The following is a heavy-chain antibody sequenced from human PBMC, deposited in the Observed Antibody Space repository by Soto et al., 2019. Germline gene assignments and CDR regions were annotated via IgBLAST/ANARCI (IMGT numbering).Heavy chain of an antibody. V-gene: IGHV5-51*01. D-gene: IGHD2-2*01. J-gene: IGHJ4*02. CDR2: IYPGDSDT. CDR3: TTDGGYCVSTSCYDIDY. Sequence: GESLKISCKGSGYSFTSYWIGWVRQMPGKGLEWMGIIYPGDSDTRYSPSFQGQVTISADKSISTAYLQMDSLKTEDTAVYYCTTDGGYCVSTSCYDIDYWGQGTLVTVSS. CDR1: GYSFTSYW.